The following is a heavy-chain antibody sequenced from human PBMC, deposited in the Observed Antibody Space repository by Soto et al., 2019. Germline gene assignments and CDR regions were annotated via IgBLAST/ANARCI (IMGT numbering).Heavy chain of an antibody. V-gene: IGHV4-31*03. Sequence: QVQLQESGPGLVKPSQTLSLTCTVSGGSISSGGYYWSWIRQHPGKGLEWIGYIYYSGSTYSNPSLKSRVTMSVDTSKNQYSLKLSSVTAADTAVYYCARVKSGGWDAFDIWGQGTMVTVSS. CDR1: GGSISSGGYY. CDR2: IYYSGST. J-gene: IGHJ3*02. CDR3: ARVKSGGWDAFDI. D-gene: IGHD2-15*01.